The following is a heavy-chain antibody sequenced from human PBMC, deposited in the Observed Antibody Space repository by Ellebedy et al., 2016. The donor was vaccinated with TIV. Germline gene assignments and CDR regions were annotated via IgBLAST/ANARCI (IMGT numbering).Heavy chain of an antibody. CDR2: IIAIFRTA. J-gene: IGHJ4*02. D-gene: IGHD5-12*01. CDR3: ARYSGYHIRGNHFAN. CDR1: GGIFISYA. V-gene: IGHV1-69*13. Sequence: SVKVSCKASGGIFISYAISWVRHAPGQRLEWMGGIIAIFRTANYAQKFQGRVTITADESTSTVYMELSSMKFEDTDVYFCARYSGYHIRGNHFANWGQGTLVTVSS.